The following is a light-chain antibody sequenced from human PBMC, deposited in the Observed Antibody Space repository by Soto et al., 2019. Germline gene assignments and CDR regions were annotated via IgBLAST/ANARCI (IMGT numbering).Light chain of an antibody. CDR2: EDN. Sequence: NFMLIQPHSVSESPGKTVTISCTRSSGSIASNYVQWYQQRPGSAPTTVIYEDNQRPSGVPDRFSGSIDSSSNSASLTISGLKTEDEADYYCQSYDSSIVVFGGGTKLTVL. V-gene: IGLV6-57*04. J-gene: IGLJ2*01. CDR1: SGSIASNY. CDR3: QSYDSSIVV.